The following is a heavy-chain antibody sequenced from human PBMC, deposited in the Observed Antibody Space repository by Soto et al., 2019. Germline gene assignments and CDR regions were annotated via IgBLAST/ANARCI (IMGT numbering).Heavy chain of an antibody. V-gene: IGHV3-30*03. D-gene: IGHD3-9*01. CDR2: SSYEAKSR. CDR1: GFTVNTYG. J-gene: IGHJ5*01. Sequence: GGALRLSSEASGFTVNTYGMHWVSQEPGKGLEWLAVSSYEAKSRLYVDYVRGRLRSSRDNSKNTLFPRMDSLRPEDTALYYYARGRLAAGPFDSWGQGTLVT. CDR3: ARGRLAAGPFDS.